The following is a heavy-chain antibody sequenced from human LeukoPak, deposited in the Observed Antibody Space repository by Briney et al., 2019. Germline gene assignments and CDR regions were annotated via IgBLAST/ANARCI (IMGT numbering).Heavy chain of an antibody. V-gene: IGHV3-30-3*01. D-gene: IGHD6-13*01. J-gene: IGHJ3*02. CDR3: ARDGHSSSWYGDDAFDI. CDR2: ISYDGSNK. CDR1: GFTFSSYA. Sequence: GGSLRLSCAASGFTFSSYAMHWVRQAPGKGLEWVAVISYDGSNKYYADSVKGRFTISRDNSKNTLYLQMNSLRAEDTAVYYCARDGHSSSWYGDDAFDIWGQGTMVTVSS.